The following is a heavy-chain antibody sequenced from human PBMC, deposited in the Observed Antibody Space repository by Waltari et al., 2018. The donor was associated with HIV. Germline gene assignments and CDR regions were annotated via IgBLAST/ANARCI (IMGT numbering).Heavy chain of an antibody. J-gene: IGHJ4*02. V-gene: IGHV5-51*01. CDR2: IFPDDFDT. D-gene: IGHD3-22*01. CDR3: ARAGPYYSSEGSGYYLGY. CDR1: GYIFADFW. Sequence: VLVVWSGPAVRTPGESLEILCQGIGYIFADFWIGWLRQVPGKGLEWIGTIFPDDFDTTYTPSFEGQVTISVYKSLNTAYPQWKSLQASDSGIYYCARAGPYYSSEGSGYYLGYWGQGTPVIVSS.